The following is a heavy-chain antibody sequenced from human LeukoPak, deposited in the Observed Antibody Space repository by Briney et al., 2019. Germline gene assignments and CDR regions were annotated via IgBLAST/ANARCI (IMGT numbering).Heavy chain of an antibody. J-gene: IGHJ3*02. CDR1: GFTFSSYS. D-gene: IGHD2/OR15-2a*01. CDR2: ISSSSYI. V-gene: IGHV3-21*01. CDR3: ARVPLEYDAFDI. Sequence: GGSLRLSCAASGFTFSSYSMNWVRQAPGKGLEWVSSISSSSYIYYADSVKGRFTISRDNAKNSLYLQMNSLRAEDTAVYYCARVPLEYDAFDIWGQGTMVTVSS.